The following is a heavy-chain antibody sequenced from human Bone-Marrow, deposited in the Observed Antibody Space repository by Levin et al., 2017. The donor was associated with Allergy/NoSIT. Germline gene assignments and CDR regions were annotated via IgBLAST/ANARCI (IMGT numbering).Heavy chain of an antibody. V-gene: IGHV4-34*01. D-gene: IGHD3-22*01. CDR1: GGSFSGYY. Sequence: SETLSLTCAVYGGSFSGYYWSWIRQPPGKGLEWIGEINHSGSTNYNPSLKSRVTISVDTSKNQFSLKLSSVTAADTAVYYCARGVVITDVYDSSGYYSFGRVDYYYGMDVWGQGTTVTVSS. CDR2: INHSGST. CDR3: ARGVVITDVYDSSGYYSFGRVDYYYGMDV. J-gene: IGHJ6*02.